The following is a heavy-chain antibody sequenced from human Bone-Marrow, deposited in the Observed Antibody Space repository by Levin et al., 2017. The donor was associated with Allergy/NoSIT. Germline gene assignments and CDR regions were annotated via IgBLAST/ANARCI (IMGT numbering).Heavy chain of an antibody. CDR3: AREYYMDV. J-gene: IGHJ6*03. Sequence: SETLSLTCAVSGYSISSYYYWGLIRQPPGKGLGWIGNIHESGTTQYNPSLKSRVTISVDTSQNQFSLQMNSVTAADTAVYFCAREYYMDVWGKGTTVTVSS. V-gene: IGHV4-38-2*02. CDR2: IHESGTT. CDR1: GYSISSYYY.